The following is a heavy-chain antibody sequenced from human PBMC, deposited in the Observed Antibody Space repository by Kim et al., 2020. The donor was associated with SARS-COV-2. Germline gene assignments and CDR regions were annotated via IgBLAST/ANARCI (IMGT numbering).Heavy chain of an antibody. D-gene: IGHD6-13*01. J-gene: IGHJ4*02. CDR1: GYTFTSYY. CDR3: ARALHPLGAAAGRYFDY. V-gene: IGHV1-46*01. CDR2: INPSGGST. Sequence: ASVKVSCKASGYTFTSYYMHWVRQAPGQGLEWMGIINPSGGSTSYAQKFQGRVTMTRDTSTSTVYMELSSLRSEDTAVYYCARALHPLGAAAGRYFDYWGQGTLVTVSS.